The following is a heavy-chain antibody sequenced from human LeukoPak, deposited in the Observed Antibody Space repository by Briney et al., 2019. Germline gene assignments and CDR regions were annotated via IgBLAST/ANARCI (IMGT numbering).Heavy chain of an antibody. CDR3: AKDWCSSTSCYAISGYYYMDV. CDR2: ISGSGGST. J-gene: IGHJ6*03. Sequence: GGSLRLSCAASGFTFSSYAMSWVRQAPGKGLEWVSAISGSGGSTYYADSVKGRFTISRDNAKNTLYLQMNSLRAEDTAVYYCAKDWCSSTSCYAISGYYYMDVWGKGTTVTVSS. CDR1: GFTFSSYA. D-gene: IGHD2-2*01. V-gene: IGHV3-23*01.